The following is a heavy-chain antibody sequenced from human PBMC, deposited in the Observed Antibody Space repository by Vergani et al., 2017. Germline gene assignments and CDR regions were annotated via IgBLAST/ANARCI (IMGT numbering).Heavy chain of an antibody. D-gene: IGHD5-12*01. CDR2: ISSSSSYI. J-gene: IGHJ4*02. Sequence: EVQLVESGGGLVKPGGSLRLSCAASGFTFSSYSMNWVRQAPGKGLDWVSSISSSSSYIYYADSVKGRFTISRDNAKNSLYLQMNSLRAEDTAVYYCASGYSGYDWGGFDYWGQGTLVTVSS. CDR1: GFTFSSYS. V-gene: IGHV3-21*01. CDR3: ASGYSGYDWGGFDY.